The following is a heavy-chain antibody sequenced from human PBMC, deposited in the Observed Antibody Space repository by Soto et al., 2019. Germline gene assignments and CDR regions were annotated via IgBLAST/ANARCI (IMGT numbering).Heavy chain of an antibody. D-gene: IGHD6-13*01. CDR2: ISYDGSNK. CDR1: GFTFSSYG. CDR3: AKDRASSSLFDY. Sequence: GGSPRLSCAASGFTFSSYGMHWVRQAPGKGLEWVAVISYDGSNKYYADSVKGRFTISRDNSKNTMYLQMNSLRAEDTAVYYYAKDRASSSLFDYWGQGSLVIVSA. V-gene: IGHV3-30*18. J-gene: IGHJ4*02.